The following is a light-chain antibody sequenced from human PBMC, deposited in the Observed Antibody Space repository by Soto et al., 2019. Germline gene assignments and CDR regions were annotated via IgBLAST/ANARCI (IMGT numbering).Light chain of an antibody. V-gene: IGKV1-39*01. CDR1: QSVNTY. J-gene: IGKJ1*01. CDR3: TQSNSHSGT. CDR2: AAS. Sequence: DNKMTQSPSSLSASVGDRVTITCRASQSVNTYLHWYQQKAGQAPKLLIYAASSLQSGVPSRFSGSGSGTEFTLTISRLQPDDCVRYCSTQSNSHSGTFGQGTKV.